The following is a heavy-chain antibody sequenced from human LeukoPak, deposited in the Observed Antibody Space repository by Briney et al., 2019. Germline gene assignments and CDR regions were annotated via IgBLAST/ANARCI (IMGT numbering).Heavy chain of an antibody. Sequence: SETLSLTCTVSGGSISSSSYYWGWVRQPAGKGLEWIGRIHTGGRIDYNPSLTSRVTISVDTSKNQFSLTLSSVTAADTAVYYCAREPRDDGDNGAFWYFDLWGRGTLVTVSS. CDR3: AREPRDDGDNGAFWYFDL. J-gene: IGHJ2*01. CDR1: GGSISSSSYY. V-gene: IGHV4-61*02. D-gene: IGHD4-17*01. CDR2: IHTGGRI.